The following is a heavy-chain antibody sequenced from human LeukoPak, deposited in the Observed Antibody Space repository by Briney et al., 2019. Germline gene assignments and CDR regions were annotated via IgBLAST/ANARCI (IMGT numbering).Heavy chain of an antibody. CDR3: ARSGYSYGADAFDI. J-gene: IGHJ3*02. Sequence: SETLSLTCAVYGGSFSGYYWSWIRQPPGKGLEWIGYIYYSGSTNYNPSLKSRVTISVDTSKNQFSLKLSSVTAADTAVYYCARSGYSYGADAFDIWGQGTMVTVSS. V-gene: IGHV4-59*01. CDR1: GGSFSGYY. D-gene: IGHD5-18*01. CDR2: IYYSGST.